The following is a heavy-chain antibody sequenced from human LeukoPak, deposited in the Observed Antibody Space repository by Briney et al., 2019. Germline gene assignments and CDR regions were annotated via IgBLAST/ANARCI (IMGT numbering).Heavy chain of an antibody. CDR2: ISGSGGTT. CDR3: AKEPREYCSSTSCPNWIDP. V-gene: IGHV3-23*01. CDR1: GFTFSSYA. J-gene: IGHJ5*02. D-gene: IGHD2-2*01. Sequence: PGGSLRLSCAASGFTFSSYAMSWVRQAPGKGLEWVSAISGSGGTTYYADSVKGRFTIFRDNSKNTLYLQMSSLRAEDTAVYYCAKEPREYCSSTSCPNWIDPWGQGTLVTVSS.